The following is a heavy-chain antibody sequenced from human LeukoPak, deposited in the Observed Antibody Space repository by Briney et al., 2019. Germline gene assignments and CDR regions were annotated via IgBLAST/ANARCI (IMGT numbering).Heavy chain of an antibody. J-gene: IGHJ4*02. CDR3: ATRYSSGWYFDY. V-gene: IGHV4-34*01. Sequence: SETLSLTCAVYGGSFSGYYWSWIRQPPGKGLEWIGEINHSGSTNYNPSLKSRVTISVDTSKNQFSLKLSSVTAADTAVYYCATRYSSGWYFDYWGQGTLVTVSS. D-gene: IGHD6-19*01. CDR2: INHSGST. CDR1: GGSFSGYY.